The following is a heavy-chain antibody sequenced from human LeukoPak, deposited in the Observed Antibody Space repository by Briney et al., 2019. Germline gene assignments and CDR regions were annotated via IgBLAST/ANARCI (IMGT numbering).Heavy chain of an antibody. V-gene: IGHV1-18*01. CDR3: TRVGSYCTSTSCFDY. D-gene: IGHD2-2*01. CDR1: GYTFTSYG. CDR2: ISAYNGNT. Sequence: ASVKVSCKASGYTFTSYGISWVRQAPGQGLEWMGWISAYNGNTNYAQKLQGRVTMTTDTSTSTAYMELRSLTSDDTAVYYCTRVGSYCTSTSCFDYWGQGTLVTVSS. J-gene: IGHJ4*02.